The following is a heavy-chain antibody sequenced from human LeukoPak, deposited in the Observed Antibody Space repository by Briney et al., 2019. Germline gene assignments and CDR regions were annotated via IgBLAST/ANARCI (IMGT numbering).Heavy chain of an antibody. CDR1: GGTFSSYA. D-gene: IGHD4-17*01. V-gene: IGHV1-69*05. Sequence: SVKVSCKASGGTFSSYAISWVRQAPGQGLEWMGRIIPIFGTANYAQKFQGRVTITTDESTSTAYMELSSLRSEDTAAYYCARDRDGDYFTWYFDLWGRGTLVTVSS. J-gene: IGHJ2*01. CDR3: ARDRDGDYFTWYFDL. CDR2: IIPIFGTA.